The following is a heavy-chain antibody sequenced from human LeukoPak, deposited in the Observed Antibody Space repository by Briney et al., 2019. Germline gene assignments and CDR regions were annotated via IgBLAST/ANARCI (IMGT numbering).Heavy chain of an antibody. V-gene: IGHV1-2*06. CDR3: VPDCSSTACLFDY. D-gene: IGHD2-2*01. J-gene: IGHJ4*02. CDR2: INPNSGGT. CDR1: GYTFTDYW. Sequence: ASVKVSYKASGYTFTDYWIHWVRQAPGQGLDWMGRINPNSGGTNYAQKFQGRVTMTRDTSISTAYMELSRLTSDDTAVFYCVPDCSSTACLFDYWGQGTLVTVSS.